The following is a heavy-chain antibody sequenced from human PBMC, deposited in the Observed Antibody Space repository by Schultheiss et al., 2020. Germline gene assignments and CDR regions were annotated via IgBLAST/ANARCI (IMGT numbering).Heavy chain of an antibody. CDR2: INPNSGGT. D-gene: IGHD3-3*01. J-gene: IGHJ6*02. CDR3: ARGFGVYDFWSGYYFGVPPHYVMDV. Sequence: ASVKVSCKASGYTFTGYYMHWVRQAPGQGLEWMGWINPNSGGTNYAQKFQGRVTMTRNTSISTAYMELSSLRSEDTAVYYCARGFGVYDFWSGYYFGVPPHYVMDVWGQGTTVTVSS. V-gene: IGHV1-2*02. CDR1: GYTFTGYY.